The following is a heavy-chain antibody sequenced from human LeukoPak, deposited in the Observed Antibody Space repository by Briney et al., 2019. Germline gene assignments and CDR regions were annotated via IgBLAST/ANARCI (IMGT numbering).Heavy chain of an antibody. Sequence: GASVKVSCKASGYTFTSYYMHWVRQAPGQGLEWMGIINPSGGSTSYAQKFQGRVTVTRDTSTSTVYMELSSLRAEDTAVYYCARGGSPHYYYGSGSYYTIWGQGTMVTVSS. CDR2: INPSGGST. CDR3: ARGGSPHYYYGSGSYYTI. D-gene: IGHD3-10*01. J-gene: IGHJ3*02. V-gene: IGHV1-46*01. CDR1: GYTFTSYY.